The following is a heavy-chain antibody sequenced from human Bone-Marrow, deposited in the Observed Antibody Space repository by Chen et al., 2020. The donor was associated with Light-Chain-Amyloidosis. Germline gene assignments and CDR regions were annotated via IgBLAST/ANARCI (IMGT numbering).Heavy chain of an antibody. CDR1: GYTFPNYW. CDR2: IYPDDSDA. Sequence: EVQLEQSGPEVKKPGESLKISCTGSGYTFPNYWIGWVRQMPGKGLEWMGVIYPDDSDARYSPSFEGQVTISADKSITTAYLQWRSLKASDTAMYSCARRRDGYNFDYWGQGTLVTVSS. D-gene: IGHD5-12*01. J-gene: IGHJ4*02. V-gene: IGHV5-51*01. CDR3: ARRRDGYNFDY.